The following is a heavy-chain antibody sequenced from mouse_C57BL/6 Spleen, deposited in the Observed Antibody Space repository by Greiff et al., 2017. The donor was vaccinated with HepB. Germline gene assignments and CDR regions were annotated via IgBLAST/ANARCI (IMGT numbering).Heavy chain of an antibody. CDR2: IYPGSGNT. CDR3: ARGGYYDYDVAMDY. J-gene: IGHJ4*01. CDR1: GYTFTDYY. D-gene: IGHD2-4*01. V-gene: IGHV1-76*01. Sequence: VHLVESGAELVRPGASVKLSCKASGYTFTDYYINWVKQRPGQGLEWIARIYPGSGNTYYNEKFKGKATLTAEKSSSTAYMQLSSLTSEDSAVYFCARGGYYDYDVAMDYWGQGTSVTVSS.